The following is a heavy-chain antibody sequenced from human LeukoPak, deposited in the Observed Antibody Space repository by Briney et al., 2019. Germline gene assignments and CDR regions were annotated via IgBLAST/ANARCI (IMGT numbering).Heavy chain of an antibody. CDR1: GGSFSSSSYY. CDR3: ARGYYYDSSVWFDP. Sequence: SETLFLTCTVSGGSFSSSSYYWGWIRQPPGKGLERIGYIYYSGSTNYNPSLKSRVTISVDTSKNQFSLKLSSVTAADTAVYYCARGYYYDSSVWFDPWGQGTLVTVSS. J-gene: IGHJ5*02. V-gene: IGHV4-61*01. CDR2: IYYSGST. D-gene: IGHD3-22*01.